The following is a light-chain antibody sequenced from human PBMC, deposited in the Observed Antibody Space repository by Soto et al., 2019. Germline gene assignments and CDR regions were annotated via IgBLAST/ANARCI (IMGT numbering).Light chain of an antibody. V-gene: IGKV4-1*01. CDR1: QSVLYSSNNKNY. Sequence: DIVMTQSPDSLAVSLGERATINCKSSQSVLYSSNNKNYLAWYQQKPGQPPKLLIYWASTRESGVPDRFSGSGSGTDFTLTISSLHAEDVAVYYCQQYYRTPRTFGQGTKVEIK. CDR3: QQYYRTPRT. J-gene: IGKJ1*01. CDR2: WAS.